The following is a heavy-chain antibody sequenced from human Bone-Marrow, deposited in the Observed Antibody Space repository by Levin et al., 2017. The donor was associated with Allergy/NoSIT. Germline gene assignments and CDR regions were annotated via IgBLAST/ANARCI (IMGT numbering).Heavy chain of an antibody. D-gene: IGHD2-15*01. V-gene: IGHV3-23*01. CDR2: ISGSGGST. CDR3: ARGTLRDCSGGSCYSSLYGGALLGRY. Sequence: GGSLRLSCAASGFTFSSYAMSWVRQAPGKGLEWVSAISGSGGSTYYADSVKGRFTISRDNSKNTLYLQMNSLRAEDTAVYYCARGTLRDCSGGSCYSSLYGGALLGRYWGQGTLVTVSS. J-gene: IGHJ4*02. CDR1: GFTFSSYA.